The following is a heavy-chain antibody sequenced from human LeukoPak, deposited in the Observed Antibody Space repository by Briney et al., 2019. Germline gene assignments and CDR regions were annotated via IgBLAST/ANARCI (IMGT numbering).Heavy chain of an antibody. CDR1: GYTFTGYY. J-gene: IGHJ3*02. CDR2: INPDSGDT. CDR3: ARDAYVHNACDI. V-gene: IGHV1-2*06. D-gene: IGHD1-1*01. Sequence: ASVKVSCKASGYTFTGYYMHWVRQAPGQGLEWMGLINPDSGDTNYAQKVQGRVTMTRDTSISTAYMELNRLRSDDTAVYYCARDAYVHNACDIWGQGTMVTVSS.